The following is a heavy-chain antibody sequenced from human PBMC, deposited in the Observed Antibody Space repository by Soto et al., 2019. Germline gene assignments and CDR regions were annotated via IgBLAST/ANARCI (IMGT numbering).Heavy chain of an antibody. D-gene: IGHD2-2*02. CDR3: VRGGRGYTRDDVFDI. J-gene: IGHJ3*02. CDR1: GGSIRSGRYS. Sequence: SKTLSLTCAVSGGSIRSGRYSWSWIRQPPGKGLEWIGYIYHSGSTYYNPSLKSRVTISVDRSKNQFSLKLSSVTAADTAVYYCVRGGRGYTRDDVFDIWGQGTMVT. CDR2: IYHSGST. V-gene: IGHV4-30-2*01.